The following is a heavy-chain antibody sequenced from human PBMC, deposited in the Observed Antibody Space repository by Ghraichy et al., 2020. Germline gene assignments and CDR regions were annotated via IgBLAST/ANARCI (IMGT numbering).Heavy chain of an antibody. D-gene: IGHD5-12*01. CDR2: INHSGST. J-gene: IGHJ4*02. CDR3: AISVDKEGELFDY. V-gene: IGHV4-34*01. CDR1: GGSFSGYY. Sequence: SETLSLTCAVYGGSFSGYYWSWIRQPPGKGLEWIGEINHSGSTNYNPSLKSRVTISVDTSKNQFSLKLSSVTAADTAVYYCAISVDKEGELFDYWGQGTLVTVSS.